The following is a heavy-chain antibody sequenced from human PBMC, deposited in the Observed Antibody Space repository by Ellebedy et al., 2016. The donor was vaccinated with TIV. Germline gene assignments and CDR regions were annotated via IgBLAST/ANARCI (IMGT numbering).Heavy chain of an antibody. CDR1: GFSFRNYW. D-gene: IGHD4-17*01. J-gene: IGHJ5*01. Sequence: GESLKISCTASGFSFRNYWMGWVRQAPGKGLEWVANIYQDGSAKYVVDSVKGRFTISRDNAKSSLYLQMNSLRVEDTAVYYCARRGSYGDYAVQVNNWFDSWGQGTLVTV. V-gene: IGHV3-7*01. CDR3: ARRGSYGDYAVQVNNWFDS. CDR2: IYQDGSAK.